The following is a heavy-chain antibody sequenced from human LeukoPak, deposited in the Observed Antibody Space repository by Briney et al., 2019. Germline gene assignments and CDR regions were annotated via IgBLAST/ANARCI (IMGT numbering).Heavy chain of an antibody. CDR3: ATAAGATDAFDI. J-gene: IGHJ3*02. D-gene: IGHD1-26*01. V-gene: IGHV1-24*01. CDR2: FDPEDGET. CDR1: GYTLTELS. Sequence: ASVKVSCKVSGYTLTELSMHWVRQAPGKGLEWMGGFDPEDGETIYAQKFQGRVTMTEDTSTDTAYMELSSLRSEDTAVYYCATAAGATDAFDIWGQGTMVTVPS.